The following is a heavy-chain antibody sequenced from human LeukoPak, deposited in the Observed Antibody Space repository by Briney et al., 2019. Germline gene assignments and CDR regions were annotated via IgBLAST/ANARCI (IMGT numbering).Heavy chain of an antibody. CDR1: GYTFTSYC. Sequence: ASVKVSCKASGYTFTSYCMHWVRQAPGQGLEWVGVINPSGGSTGYAQKFQGRVTMTRDTSTSTVYMELSSLRSEDTAVYYCARGRYSYGHFDYWGQGTLVTVSS. J-gene: IGHJ4*02. D-gene: IGHD5-18*01. CDR3: ARGRYSYGHFDY. V-gene: IGHV1-46*01. CDR2: INPSGGST.